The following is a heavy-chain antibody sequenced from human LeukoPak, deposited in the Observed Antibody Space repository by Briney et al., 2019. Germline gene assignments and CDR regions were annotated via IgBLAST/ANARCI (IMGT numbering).Heavy chain of an antibody. Sequence: PGGSLRLSCAASGFTFSSYAMSWVRQAPGKGLEWVSAISGSGGSTYYADSVKGRFTISRDNSKNTLYLQMNSLRAEDTAVYYCAKDDRGSGNYYRFFDYRGQGTPVNGSS. CDR1: GFTFSSYA. D-gene: IGHD1-26*01. CDR3: AKDDRGSGNYYRFFDY. J-gene: IGHJ4*01. V-gene: IGHV3-23*01. CDR2: ISGSGGST.